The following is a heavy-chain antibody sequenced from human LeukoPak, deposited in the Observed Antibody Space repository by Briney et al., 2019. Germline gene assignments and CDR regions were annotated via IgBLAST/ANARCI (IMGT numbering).Heavy chain of an antibody. Sequence: SETLSLTCTVSGGSISSGDYYWSWIRQPAGRGLEWMGRIYASGRTNYNPSLKSRVTISIDTSKNQFSLKLTSVTAADTAVYYCARVVRKDGYKYDGFDSWGQGTMVTVSS. CDR2: IYASGRT. J-gene: IGHJ3*02. V-gene: IGHV4-61*02. CDR1: GGSISSGDYY. D-gene: IGHD5-24*01. CDR3: ARVVRKDGYKYDGFDS.